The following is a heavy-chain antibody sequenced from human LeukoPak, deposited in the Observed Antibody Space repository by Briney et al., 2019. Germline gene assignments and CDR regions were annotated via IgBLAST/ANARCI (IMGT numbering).Heavy chain of an antibody. CDR2: IRYDGSNK. Sequence: PGGSLRLSCAASGFTFSSYGMHWVRQAPGKGLEWVAFIRYDGSNKYYADSVKGRFTISRDNSKNTLYLQMNSLRAEDTAVYYCAKDRFFVVVPAAIGDWGQGTLVTVSS. V-gene: IGHV3-30*02. CDR1: GFTFSSYG. D-gene: IGHD2-2*01. CDR3: AKDRFFVVVPAAIGD. J-gene: IGHJ4*02.